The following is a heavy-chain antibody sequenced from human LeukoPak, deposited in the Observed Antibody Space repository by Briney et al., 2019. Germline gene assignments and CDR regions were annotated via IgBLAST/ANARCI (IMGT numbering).Heavy chain of an antibody. J-gene: IGHJ4*02. D-gene: IGHD4/OR15-4a*01. Sequence: SETLSLTCAVYGGSFSGYYWSWIRQPPGKGLEWIGEINHSGSTNYNPSLKSRVTISVDTSKNQFSLKLSSVTAADTAVYYCASGWYLVLLLYRGQGTLVTVSS. CDR3: ASGWYLVLLLY. CDR1: GGSFSGYY. V-gene: IGHV4-34*01. CDR2: INHSGST.